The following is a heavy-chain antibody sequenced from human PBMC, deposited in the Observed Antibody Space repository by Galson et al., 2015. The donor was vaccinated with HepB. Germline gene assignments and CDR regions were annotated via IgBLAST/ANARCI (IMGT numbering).Heavy chain of an antibody. D-gene: IGHD2-21*01. CDR3: TREGYSSWELDY. CDR1: GFTFNPYT. Sequence: SLRLSCAASGFTFNPYTMNWVRQAPGKGLEWVSSIKSISTYIYYADSVRGRFTISRDNARNSLYLQMNSLRAEDTAIYYCTREGYSSWELDYWGQGTLVTVSS. V-gene: IGHV3-21*01. J-gene: IGHJ4*02. CDR2: IKSISTYI.